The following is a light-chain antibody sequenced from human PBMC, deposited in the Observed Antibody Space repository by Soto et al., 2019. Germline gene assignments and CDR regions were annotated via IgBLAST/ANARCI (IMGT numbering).Light chain of an antibody. CDR1: QNISNY. CDR2: AAS. Sequence: DIPMTQSPSSLSASIGDRVTITCRASQNISNYLNWYQQKPGKAPKLLIYAASSLQSGVPSRFSGSGSGADFALTISSLQPEDFATYYCQQSYSTPYTFRQGTKLEIK. CDR3: QQSYSTPYT. J-gene: IGKJ2*01. V-gene: IGKV1-39*01.